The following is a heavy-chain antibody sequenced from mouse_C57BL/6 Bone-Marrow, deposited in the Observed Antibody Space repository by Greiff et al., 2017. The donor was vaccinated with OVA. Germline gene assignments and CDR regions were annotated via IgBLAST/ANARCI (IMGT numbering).Heavy chain of an antibody. CDR2: ISYDGSN. J-gene: IGHJ2*01. CDR3: ARGPGGSSPYFDY. Sequence: DVQLQESGPGLVKPSQSLSLTCSVTGYSITSGCYWNWIRQFPGNKLEWMGYISYDGSNNYNPSLKNRISITRDTSKNQFFLKLNSVTTEDTATYYCARGPGGSSPYFDYWGQGTTLTVSS. V-gene: IGHV3-6*01. CDR1: GYSITSGCY. D-gene: IGHD1-1*01.